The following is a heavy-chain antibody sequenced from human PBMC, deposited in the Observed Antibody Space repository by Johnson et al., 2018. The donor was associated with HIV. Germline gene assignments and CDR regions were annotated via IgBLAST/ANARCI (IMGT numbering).Heavy chain of an antibody. V-gene: IGHV3-13*01. D-gene: IGHD2-15*01. Sequence: VQLVESGGGLVQPGGSLRLSCAASGFTFSSYDMHWVRQATGKGLEWVSAIGTAGDTYYPGSVQGRFTISRENAKNSLYLQVNSLRAGDTAVYYCAREGGSCSGGWCLDALDFWGQGTTVTVSS. CDR1: GFTFSSYD. J-gene: IGHJ3*01. CDR2: IGTAGDT. CDR3: AREGGSCSGGWCLDALDF.